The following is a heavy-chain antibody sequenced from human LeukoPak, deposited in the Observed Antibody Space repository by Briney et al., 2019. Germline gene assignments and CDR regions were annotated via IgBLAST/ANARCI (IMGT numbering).Heavy chain of an antibody. CDR2: IYSGGST. CDR3: VRASSSQGLG. CDR1: GFTVSSNY. D-gene: IGHD6-6*01. Sequence: GGSLRLSCAASGFTVSSNYMSWVRQAPGKGLEWVSVIYSGGSTYYADSVKGRFTISRDNAKNTLYLQMNSLRDEDTAVYYCVRASSSQGLGWGQGTLVTVSS. J-gene: IGHJ4*02. V-gene: IGHV3-66*01.